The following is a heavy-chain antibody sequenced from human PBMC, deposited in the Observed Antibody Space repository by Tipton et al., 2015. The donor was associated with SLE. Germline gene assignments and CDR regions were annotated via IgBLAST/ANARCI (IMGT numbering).Heavy chain of an antibody. V-gene: IGHV4-39*01. D-gene: IGHD2-15*01. CDR1: GGSISSSSYY. CDR2: IFYSGSS. Sequence: TLSLTCIVSGGSISSSSYYWGWIRQPPGKGLEWIGSIFYSGSSYYNPSLKSRVTIYVDTSKNQFSLKLSSVTAADTAVYYCAAHAAGRGGSGYWGQGTLVTVSS. J-gene: IGHJ4*02. CDR3: AAHAAGRGGSGY.